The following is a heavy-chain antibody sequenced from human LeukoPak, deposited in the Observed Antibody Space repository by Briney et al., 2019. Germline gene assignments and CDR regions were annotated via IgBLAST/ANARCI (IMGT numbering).Heavy chain of an antibody. CDR3: ARTSREMATGYLGY. Sequence: SVKVSCKASGGAFSSYAISWVRQAPGQGLEWMGGIIPIFGTANYAQKFQGRVTITADESTSTAYMELSSLRSEGTAVYYCARTSREMATGYLGYWGQGTLVTVSS. CDR1: GGAFSSYA. J-gene: IGHJ4*02. V-gene: IGHV1-69*01. D-gene: IGHD5-24*01. CDR2: IIPIFGTA.